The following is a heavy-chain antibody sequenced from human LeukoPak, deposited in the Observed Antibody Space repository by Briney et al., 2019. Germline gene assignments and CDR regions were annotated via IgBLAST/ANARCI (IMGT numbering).Heavy chain of an antibody. CDR1: GGYISGYY. Sequence: SETLSLTCTASGGYISGYYWSWIRQPPGKGLEWIGEVYYNGSTSHNPSLKSRLTISVDTSKKQFSLNLSSVTAADTAVYYCARDFHSRYGGRYLDYWGQGTLVTVSS. V-gene: IGHV4-59*01. D-gene: IGHD1-26*01. J-gene: IGHJ4*02. CDR2: VYYNGST. CDR3: ARDFHSRYGGRYLDY.